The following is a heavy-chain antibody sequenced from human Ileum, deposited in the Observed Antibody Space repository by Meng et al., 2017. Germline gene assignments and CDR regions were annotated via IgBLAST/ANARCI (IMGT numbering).Heavy chain of an antibody. CDR1: GGSISSSNW. CDR3: ASLRYNWNYSADY. J-gene: IGHJ4*02. Sequence: VRLRGAGPVLVKHSGTLSLPCAVSGGSISSSNWWSWVRQPPGKGLEWIGEIYHSGSTNYNPSLKSRVTISVDKSKNQFSLKLSSVTAADTAVYYCASLRYNWNYSADYWGQGTLVTVSS. D-gene: IGHD1-7*01. V-gene: IGHV4-4*02. CDR2: IYHSGST.